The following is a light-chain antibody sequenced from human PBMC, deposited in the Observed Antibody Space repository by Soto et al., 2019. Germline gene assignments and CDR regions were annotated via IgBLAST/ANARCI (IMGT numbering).Light chain of an antibody. CDR3: HQYGSSPRT. V-gene: IGKV3-20*01. CDR2: GAS. Sequence: EIVLTQSPGTLSLSPGERATPSCWASQSFTSNYLAWYQQKPGQAPRLLIYGASTRATGIPDRFSGSGSGTDFTLTISRLEPEDFAVYYCHQYGSSPRTFGQGTKVXIK. CDR1: QSFTSNY. J-gene: IGKJ1*01.